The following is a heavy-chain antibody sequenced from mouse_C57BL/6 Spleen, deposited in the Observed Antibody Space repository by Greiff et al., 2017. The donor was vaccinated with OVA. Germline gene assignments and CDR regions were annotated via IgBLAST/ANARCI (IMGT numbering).Heavy chain of an antibody. CDR3: ARDYRGY. Sequence: EVKLQESGPGLVKPSQSLSLTCSVTGYSITSGYYWNWIRQFPGNKLEWMGYISYDGSNNYNPSLKNRISITRDTSKNQFFLKLNSVTTEDTATYYCARDYRGYWGQGTTLTVSS. V-gene: IGHV3-6*02. D-gene: IGHD2-14*01. J-gene: IGHJ2*01. CDR1: GYSITSGYY. CDR2: ISYDGSN.